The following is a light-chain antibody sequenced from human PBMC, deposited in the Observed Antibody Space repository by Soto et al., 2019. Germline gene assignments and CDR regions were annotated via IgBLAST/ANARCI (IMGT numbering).Light chain of an antibody. CDR1: QSVSSY. Sequence: EIVLTQSPATLSLSPGERATLSCRASQSVSSYLAWYQQKPGQAPRLLIYDASNRATGIPARFSGIGSGTDFTLTISSLEPEDFAVYYCQQRSNWPSFGPGTKVDIK. V-gene: IGKV3-11*01. CDR3: QQRSNWPS. J-gene: IGKJ3*01. CDR2: DAS.